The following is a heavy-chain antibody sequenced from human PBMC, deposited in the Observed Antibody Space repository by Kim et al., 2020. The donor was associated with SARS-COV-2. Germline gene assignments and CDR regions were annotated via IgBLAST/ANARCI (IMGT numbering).Heavy chain of an antibody. CDR2: ISYDGSNK. V-gene: IGHV3-30*18. CDR3: AKDARRGPYSSGWYYYYYGMDV. CDR1: GFTFSSYG. D-gene: IGHD6-19*01. J-gene: IGHJ6*02. Sequence: GGSLRLSCAASGFTFSSYGMHWVRQAPGKGLEWVAVISYDGSNKYYADSVKGRFTISRDNSKNTLYLQMNSLRAEDTAVYYCAKDARRGPYSSGWYYYYYGMDVWGQGTTVTVSS.